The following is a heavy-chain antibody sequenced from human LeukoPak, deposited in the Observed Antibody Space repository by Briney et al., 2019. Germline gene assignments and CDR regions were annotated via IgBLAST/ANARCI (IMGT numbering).Heavy chain of an antibody. CDR1: GYTFTGYY. CDR2: INPNSGGT. Sequence: ASVEVSCKASGYTFTGYYMHWVRQAPGQGLEWMGRINPNSGGTNYAQKFQGRVTMTRDTSISTAYMELSRLRSDDTAVYYCAREGDFWSGSDYWGQGTLVTVSS. V-gene: IGHV1-2*06. D-gene: IGHD3-3*01. CDR3: AREGDFWSGSDY. J-gene: IGHJ4*02.